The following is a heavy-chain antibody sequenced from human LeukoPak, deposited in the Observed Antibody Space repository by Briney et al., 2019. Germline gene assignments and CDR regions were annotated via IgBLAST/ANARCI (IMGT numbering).Heavy chain of an antibody. CDR1: GGSVSSSSYY. CDR3: ASLVVVVVTASEIDY. D-gene: IGHD2-21*02. CDR2: FHYSGST. J-gene: IGHJ4*02. V-gene: IGHV4-39*01. Sequence: PSETLSLTCSVSGGSVSSSSYYWGWVRQPPGKGLEWIGSFHYSGSTYYNPSLKSRVTISGDTSKNQFSLELRSVTAADTAVYYCASLVVVVVTASEIDYWGQGTPVTVSS.